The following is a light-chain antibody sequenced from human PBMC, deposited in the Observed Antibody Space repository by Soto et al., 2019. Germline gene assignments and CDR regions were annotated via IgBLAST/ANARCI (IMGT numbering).Light chain of an antibody. V-gene: IGKV3-20*01. CDR3: QQYGDSPLT. CDR1: QSVSSSTS. CDR2: GAF. J-gene: IGKJ4*01. Sequence: EIVLTQSPGTLSLSPGERATLSCRASQSVSSSTSLAWYQQKTGQAPRLLIYGAFSRAVSVPDRFSGSGSGTDFTLTINRLEPEDFAVYYCQQYGDSPLTFGGGTKVE.